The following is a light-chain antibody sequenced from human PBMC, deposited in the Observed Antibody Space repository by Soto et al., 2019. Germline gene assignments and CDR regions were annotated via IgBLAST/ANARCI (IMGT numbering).Light chain of an antibody. J-gene: IGKJ1*01. Sequence: DIQMTQSNSSLSASVGDRFTITCRASQGIRNDLGWYQQKPGKAPKRLIYHASTLESGVPSRFSGSGSGTEFTLTISSLQPDDFATYYCQQYNSYSFGQGTKVDI. V-gene: IGKV1-17*01. CDR1: QGIRND. CDR3: QQYNSYS. CDR2: HAS.